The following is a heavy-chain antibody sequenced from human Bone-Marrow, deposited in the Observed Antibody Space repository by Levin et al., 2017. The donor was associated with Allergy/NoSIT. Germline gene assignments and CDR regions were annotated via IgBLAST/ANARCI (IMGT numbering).Heavy chain of an antibody. V-gene: IGHV3-30*18. CDR2: ISYDGSNK. D-gene: IGHD2-15*01. Sequence: PGGSLRLSCAASGFTFSSYGMHWVRQAPGKGLEWVAVISYDGSNKYYADSVKGRFTISRDNSKNTLYLQMNSLRAEDTAVYYCAKLPSKLDIVVVVAAREDAFDIWGQGTMVTVSS. J-gene: IGHJ3*02. CDR3: AKLPSKLDIVVVVAAREDAFDI. CDR1: GFTFSSYG.